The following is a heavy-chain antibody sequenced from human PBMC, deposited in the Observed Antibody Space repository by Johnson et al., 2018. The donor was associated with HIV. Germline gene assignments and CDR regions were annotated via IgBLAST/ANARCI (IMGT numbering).Heavy chain of an antibody. CDR1: GFTFSSYA. Sequence: VQLVESGGGVVQPGKSLRLSCAASGFTFSSYAMHWVRQAPGKGLEWVAVISYDGSNKYYADSVKGRFTISRDNSKNTLYLQMSSLRAEDTAVYYCARGTPGDYDSSGYYRGSEAFDIWGQATMVTVSS. V-gene: IGHV3-30-3*01. J-gene: IGHJ3*02. CDR2: ISYDGSNK. D-gene: IGHD3-22*01. CDR3: ARGTPGDYDSSGYYRGSEAFDI.